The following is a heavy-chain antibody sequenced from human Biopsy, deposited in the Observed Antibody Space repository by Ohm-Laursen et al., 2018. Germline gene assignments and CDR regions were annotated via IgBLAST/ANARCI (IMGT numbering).Heavy chain of an antibody. J-gene: IGHJ5*02. Sequence: SETLSLTCSVSGGLNSNYYWSWIRQPAGKGLEWIGQIYTSGITNYNPSLKSRVTMSVDTSKNKFSLRVSSVTAADTAVYYCARDRDRRGWFDPWGQGTLVTVSS. CDR3: ARDRDRRGWFDP. CDR2: IYTSGIT. CDR1: GGLNSNYY. D-gene: IGHD1-14*01. V-gene: IGHV4-4*07.